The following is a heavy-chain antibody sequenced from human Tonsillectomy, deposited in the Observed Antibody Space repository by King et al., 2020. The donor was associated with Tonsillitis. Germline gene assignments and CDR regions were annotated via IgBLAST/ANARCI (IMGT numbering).Heavy chain of an antibody. Sequence: VQLVESGGGLVQPGGSLRLSCSASRLTLSSYDMHWVRQATGKGLEWVSSIGTAGDTYYADSVKGRFTISRENAKNSLYLQMNSLRAGDTAVYYCASPCRAYCGGDCPIAYWGQGTLVTVSS. CDR3: ASPCRAYCGGDCPIAY. CDR1: RLTLSSYD. V-gene: IGHV3-13*01. CDR2: IGTAGDT. J-gene: IGHJ4*02. D-gene: IGHD2-21*01.